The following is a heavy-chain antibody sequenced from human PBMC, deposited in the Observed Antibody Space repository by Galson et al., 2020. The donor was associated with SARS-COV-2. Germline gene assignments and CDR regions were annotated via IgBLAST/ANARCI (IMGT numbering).Heavy chain of an antibody. CDR3: AREGESGIIAAPMDY. J-gene: IGHJ4*02. Sequence: LSLTCAASGFTFSDCAMHWVRQAPGKGLEWVAVIWYNGRNKYYADSVKGRFTISRDNSKNTLYLQMNSLRVEDTAVYYCAREGESGIIAAPMDYWGQGTLVTVSS. V-gene: IGHV3-33*01. D-gene: IGHD2-2*01. CDR1: GFTFSDCA. CDR2: IWYNGRNK.